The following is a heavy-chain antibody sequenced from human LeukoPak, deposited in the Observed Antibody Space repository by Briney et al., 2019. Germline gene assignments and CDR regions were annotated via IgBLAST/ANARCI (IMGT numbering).Heavy chain of an antibody. CDR3: ARGAPILDAFDI. CDR2: IYTSGST. J-gene: IGHJ3*02. Sequence: SETLSLTCTVSGGSISSYYWSWVRQPAGKGLEWIGRIYTSGSTNYNPSLKSRVTMSVDTSKNQFSLKLSSVTAADTAVYYCARGAPILDAFDIWGQGTMVTVSS. V-gene: IGHV4-4*07. CDR1: GGSISSYY.